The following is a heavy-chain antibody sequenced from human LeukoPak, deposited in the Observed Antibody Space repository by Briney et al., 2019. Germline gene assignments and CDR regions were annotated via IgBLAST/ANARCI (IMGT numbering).Heavy chain of an antibody. V-gene: IGHV3-23*01. Sequence: GGSLRLSCAASGFTFSSYAMSWVRQAPGKGLEWVSAISGSGGSTYYADSVKGRFTISRDNSKNTLYLQMSSLRAEDTAVYYCARGGSRHPSPEDYWGRGTLVTVSS. J-gene: IGHJ4*02. CDR1: GFTFSSYA. CDR2: ISGSGGST. CDR3: ARGGSRHPSPEDY. D-gene: IGHD1-1*01.